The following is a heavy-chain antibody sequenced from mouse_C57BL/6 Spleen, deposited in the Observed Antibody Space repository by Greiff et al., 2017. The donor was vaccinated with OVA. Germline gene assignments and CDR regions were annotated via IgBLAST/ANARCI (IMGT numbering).Heavy chain of an antibody. D-gene: IGHD1-1*01. CDR1: GYTFTNYW. CDR3: ARRVTVVNWYFDV. V-gene: IGHV1-63*01. Sequence: VQLQESGAELVRPGPSVKMSCKASGYTFTNYWIGWAKQRPGHGLEWIGDIYPGGGYTNYNEKFKGKATLTADKSSSTAYMQFSSLTSEDSAIYYCARRVTVVNWYFDVWGTGTTVTVSS. CDR2: IYPGGGYT. J-gene: IGHJ1*03.